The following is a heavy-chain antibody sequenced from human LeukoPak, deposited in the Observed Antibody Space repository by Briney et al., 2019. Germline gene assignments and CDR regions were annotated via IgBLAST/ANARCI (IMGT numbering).Heavy chain of an antibody. CDR2: RNPNSGNT. CDR3: ARGSRYEWELQPYAFDI. D-gene: IGHD1-26*01. J-gene: IGHJ3*02. V-gene: IGHV1-8*01. CDR1: GYTFTSYD. Sequence: GASVKVSCRASGYTFTSYDINWVRQATGQGLEWMGWRNPNSGNTGYAQKFQGRVTMTRNTSISTAYMELSSLRSEDTAVYYCARGSRYEWELQPYAFDIWGQGTMVTVSS.